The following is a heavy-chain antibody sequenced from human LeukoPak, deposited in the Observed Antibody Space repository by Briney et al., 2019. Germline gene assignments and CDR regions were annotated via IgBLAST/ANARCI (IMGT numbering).Heavy chain of an antibody. CDR2: IIPIFGTA. V-gene: IGHV1-69*05. D-gene: IGHD4-17*01. CDR1: GCTFSSYA. Sequence: ASVKVSCKASGCTFSSYAISWVRQAPGQGLEWMGGIIPIFGTANYAQKFQGRVTITTDESTSTAYMELSSLRSEDTAVYYCARGGGQAYGDSLPTYFDYWGQGTLVTVSS. CDR3: ARGGGQAYGDSLPTYFDY. J-gene: IGHJ4*02.